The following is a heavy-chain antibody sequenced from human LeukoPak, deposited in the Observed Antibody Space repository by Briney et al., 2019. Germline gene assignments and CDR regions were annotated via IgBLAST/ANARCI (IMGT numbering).Heavy chain of an antibody. J-gene: IGHJ4*02. CDR3: ARPSIVGATTAVDY. D-gene: IGHD1-26*01. V-gene: IGHV1-18*01. CDR2: IRAYNGNT. Sequence: GASVKVSCKASGYTFTSFGISWVRQAPGQGLEWMGWIRAYNGNTNYAQKVQGRVTMTTDTSTSTAYMELRSLRSDDTAVYYCARPSIVGATTAVDYWGQGTLVTVSS. CDR1: GYTFTSFG.